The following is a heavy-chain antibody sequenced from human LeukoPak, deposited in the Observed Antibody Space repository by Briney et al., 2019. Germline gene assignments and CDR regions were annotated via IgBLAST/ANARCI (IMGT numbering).Heavy chain of an antibody. Sequence: KSGRSLRLSCAASGFTFDDYAMHWVRQAPGKGLEWVSGISWNSGSIGYADSVKGRFTISRDNAKNSLYLQMNSLRAEDTALYYCAKDIRSDYGGNPEYWGQGTLVTVSS. D-gene: IGHD4-23*01. J-gene: IGHJ4*02. CDR1: GFTFDDYA. CDR3: AKDIRSDYGGNPEY. CDR2: ISWNSGSI. V-gene: IGHV3-9*01.